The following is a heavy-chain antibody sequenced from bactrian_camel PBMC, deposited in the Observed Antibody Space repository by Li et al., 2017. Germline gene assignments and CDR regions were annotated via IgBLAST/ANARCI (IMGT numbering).Heavy chain of an antibody. CDR3: AAGGIDYRLPTACNGVN. J-gene: IGHJ4*01. CDR1: GFTFDDSD. V-gene: IGHV3S63*01. CDR2: LTTSGGDIP. D-gene: IGHD3*01. Sequence: QLVESGGGSVQAGGSLRLSCTASGFTFDDSDMGWYRQAPGKEYEGVAAFLTTSGGDIPYYADPVKGRFIISKDKVENTLYLEMNNLKSEDTAMYYCAAGGIDYRLPTACNGVNWGQGTQVTVS.